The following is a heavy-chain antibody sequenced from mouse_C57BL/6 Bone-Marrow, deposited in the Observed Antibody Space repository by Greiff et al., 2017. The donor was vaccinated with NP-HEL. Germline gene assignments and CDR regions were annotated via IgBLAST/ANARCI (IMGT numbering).Heavy chain of an antibody. Sequence: QVQLQQSGAELVRPGASVTLSCKASGYTFTDYEMHWVKQTPVHGLEWIGAIDPETGGTAYNQKFKGKAILTADKSSSTAYMELRSLTSEDSAVYYCTREEGDYDDEYYFDYWGQGTTLTVSS. CDR3: TREEGDYDDEYYFDY. CDR2: IDPETGGT. V-gene: IGHV1-15*01. CDR1: GYTFTDYE. J-gene: IGHJ2*01. D-gene: IGHD2-4*01.